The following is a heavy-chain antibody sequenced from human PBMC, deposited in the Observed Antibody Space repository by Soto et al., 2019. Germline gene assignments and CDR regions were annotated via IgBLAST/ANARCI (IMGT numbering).Heavy chain of an antibody. J-gene: IGHJ4*02. CDR2: ISGSRSIT. CDR3: AKDGYDSSSDLYYSDS. Sequence: WGSLRLSCAASGFTFSTYAMSWVRQAPGKGLEWVSAISGSRSITYYADSVKGRFTISRDNSKKTLFLQMNSLRAEDTAIYYCAKDGYDSSSDLYYSDSWGKEIPVNVSS. V-gene: IGHV3-23*01. CDR1: GFTFSTYA. D-gene: IGHD3-22*01.